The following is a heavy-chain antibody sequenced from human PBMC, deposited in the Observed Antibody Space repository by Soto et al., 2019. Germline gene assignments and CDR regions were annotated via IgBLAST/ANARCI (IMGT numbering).Heavy chain of an antibody. CDR3: GITYHLDY. CDR2: SRYKANSYTT. Sequence: EVQLVISGGGLVQPGGSLRLSCAASGFTFSDQYMDWVRQAPGKGLEWVGRSRYKANSYTTEYAASVKGRFTISRDDSKNSLYLQMSSRQLTDTVVPYSGITYHLDYWGQGTLVTVSS. D-gene: IGHD3-16*01. CDR1: GFTFSDQY. V-gene: IGHV3-72*01. J-gene: IGHJ4*02.